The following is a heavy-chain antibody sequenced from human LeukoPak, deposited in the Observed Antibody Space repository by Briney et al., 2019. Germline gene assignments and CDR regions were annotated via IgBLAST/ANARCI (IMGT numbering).Heavy chain of an antibody. D-gene: IGHD6-19*01. CDR1: GGSISSYF. CDR2: IYYSGST. CDR3: ARAVAGTSWFDP. Sequence: SETLSLTCTVSGGSISSYFWSWIRQPPGKGLEWIGDIYYSGSTNYNPSLKSRVTISVDTSKNQFSLKLSSVAAADTAVYYCARAVAGTSWFDPWGQGTLVTVFS. V-gene: IGHV4-59*01. J-gene: IGHJ5*02.